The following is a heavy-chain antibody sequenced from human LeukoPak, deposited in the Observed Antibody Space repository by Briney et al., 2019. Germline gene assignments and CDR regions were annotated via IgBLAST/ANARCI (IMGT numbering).Heavy chain of an antibody. CDR3: AGYDWLDY. V-gene: IGHV1-2*02. J-gene: IGHJ4*02. CDR1: GYTFTDYY. CDR2: INPNSGDT. Sequence: ASVKVSCKASGYTFTDYYMHWVRQAPGQGLEWMGWINPNSGDTDYAQKFQGRVTMTRDTSITTAYMELTSLRSDDTAVYYCAGYDWLDYWGQGTLVTVSS. D-gene: IGHD1-1*01.